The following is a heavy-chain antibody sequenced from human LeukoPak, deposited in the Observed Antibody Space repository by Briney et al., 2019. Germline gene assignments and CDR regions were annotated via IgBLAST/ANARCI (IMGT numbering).Heavy chain of an antibody. CDR1: GFTFSSYW. Sequence: GGSLRLSCAASGFTFSSYWMSWVRQAPGKGLEWVANIKQDGSEKYYVDSVKGRFTISRDNAKKSLYLQMNSLGAEDTAVYYCARHLSGITGYTYGRGIDYWGQGTLLTVSS. CDR2: IKQDGSEK. CDR3: ARHLSGITGYTYGRGIDY. V-gene: IGHV3-7*01. D-gene: IGHD5-18*01. J-gene: IGHJ4*02.